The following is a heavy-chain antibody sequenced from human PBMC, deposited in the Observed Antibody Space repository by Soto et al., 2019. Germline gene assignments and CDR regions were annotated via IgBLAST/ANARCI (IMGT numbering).Heavy chain of an antibody. J-gene: IGHJ3*02. CDR2: VSLSGAT. D-gene: IGHD1-20*01. CDR1: GFSINSYA. V-gene: IGHV3-23*01. CDR3: TREQYDRDVYHWYPAI. Sequence: DVQLLESGGGLVQPGGSLRLSCAAYGFSINSYATSWARQAPGKGLEWVSAVSLSGATYYANFVEGRYSITRDNSKNTLYLQMNRLRNEDTAVYFCTREQYDRDVYHWYPAIWGPGTMLTVS.